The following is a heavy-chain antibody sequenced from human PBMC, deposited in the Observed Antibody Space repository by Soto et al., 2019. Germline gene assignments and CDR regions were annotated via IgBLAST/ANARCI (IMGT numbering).Heavy chain of an antibody. V-gene: IGHV3-30*18. Sequence: GGSLRLSCAASGFTFSSFGMHWVRQAPGKGLEWVAVISFDGSKKYYADSVKGRFTISRDNSKNTLFLQMNSLRAEDTAVYYCAKDSMGDYYGMDVWGPGATVTVSS. CDR2: ISFDGSKK. J-gene: IGHJ6*02. CDR3: AKDSMGDYYGMDV. D-gene: IGHD1-26*01. CDR1: GFTFSSFG.